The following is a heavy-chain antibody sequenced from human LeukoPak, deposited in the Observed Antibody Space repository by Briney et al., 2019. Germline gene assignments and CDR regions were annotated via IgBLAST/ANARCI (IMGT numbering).Heavy chain of an antibody. CDR3: ARDLAVGSNDYGMDV. D-gene: IGHD1-26*01. J-gene: IGHJ6*02. Sequence: PGGSLRLSCAASGFTVSSNYMTWVRQAPGKGLEWLSIIYSGGSIYYADSVKGRFTITRDSSKNTLYLQMKSLRVEDTAVYYCARDLAVGSNDYGMDVWGQGTTVTVSS. CDR2: IYSGGSI. CDR1: GFTVSSNY. V-gene: IGHV3-66*01.